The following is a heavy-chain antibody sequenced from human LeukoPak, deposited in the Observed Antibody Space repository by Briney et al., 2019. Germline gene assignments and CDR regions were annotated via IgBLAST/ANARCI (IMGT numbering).Heavy chain of an antibody. Sequence: PGGSLRLSCAASGFTFSIYGMHWVRQAPGKGLEWVAVIWYDGSNKYYADSVKGRFTISRDNSKNTLYLQMNSLRVDDTAVYYCVRSGHSSGYYSWPFDYWGQGTLVTVSS. CDR2: IWYDGSNK. CDR1: GFTFSIYG. J-gene: IGHJ4*02. V-gene: IGHV3-33*01. D-gene: IGHD3-22*01. CDR3: VRSGHSSGYYSWPFDY.